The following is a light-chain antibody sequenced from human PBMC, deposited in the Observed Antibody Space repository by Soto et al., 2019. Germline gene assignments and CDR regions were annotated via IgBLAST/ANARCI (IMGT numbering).Light chain of an antibody. CDR1: QSGSYY. Sequence: EIGLTQSPATLSLSPGETATLSCLASQSGSYYLPWYQQKPGQAPRLLIYDASKKAHAIPARLTGSGSGTDFTHTISSLEPEDVAVYYWHQRKNWPPGYTVGQGTKLEVK. CDR2: DAS. V-gene: IGKV3-11*01. CDR3: HQRKNWPPGYT. J-gene: IGKJ2*01.